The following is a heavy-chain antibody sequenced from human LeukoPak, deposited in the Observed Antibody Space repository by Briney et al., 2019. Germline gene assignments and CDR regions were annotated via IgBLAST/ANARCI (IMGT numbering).Heavy chain of an antibody. J-gene: IGHJ5*02. CDR2: IYHSGNT. CDR3: ARDYDVLTAYPPTQLFDP. Sequence: PSETLSLTCTVSGYSISSGYYWGWIRQPPGKGLEWIANIYHSGNTYYNPSLKSRVTMSVDTSKNQFSLKLNSVTAADTAVYYCARDYDVLTAYPPTQLFDPWGQGTLVTVSS. V-gene: IGHV4-38-2*02. D-gene: IGHD3-9*01. CDR1: GYSISSGYY.